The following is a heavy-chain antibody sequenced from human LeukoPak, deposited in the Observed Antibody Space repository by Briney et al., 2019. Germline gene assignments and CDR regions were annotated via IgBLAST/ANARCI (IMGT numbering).Heavy chain of an antibody. D-gene: IGHD1-26*01. CDR3: ARLASGGKDGGDF. CDR2: TYYRSKWYN. J-gene: IGHJ4*02. CDR1: GDIVSSNRAT. V-gene: IGHV6-1*01. Sequence: SQTLSLTCAISGDIVSSNRATWNWSRQSASRGLGWLGRTYYRSKWYNDYAVSVKSRITGNPYTSKNHLYLQLNSVTAEDMASYYCARLASGGKDGGDFWGQGTLVTVSS.